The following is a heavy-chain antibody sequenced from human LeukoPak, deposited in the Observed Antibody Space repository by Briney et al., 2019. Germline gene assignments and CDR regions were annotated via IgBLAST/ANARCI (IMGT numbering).Heavy chain of an antibody. V-gene: IGHV3-21*01. CDR1: GFTFSSYS. CDR3: ARGRSGSHHFDS. CDR2: ISSSSSYI. J-gene: IGHJ4*02. D-gene: IGHD3-10*01. Sequence: GGSLSLSCAASGFTFSSYSMNWVRQAPGKGLEWVSSISSSSSYIYYADSVKGRFTISRDNSKNTLYLQMNSLRADDTAVYYCARGRSGSHHFDSWGQGTLVTVPS.